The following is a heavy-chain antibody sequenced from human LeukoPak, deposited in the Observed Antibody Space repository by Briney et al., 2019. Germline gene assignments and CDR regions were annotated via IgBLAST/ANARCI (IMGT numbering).Heavy chain of an antibody. J-gene: IGHJ4*02. CDR1: GYTFTSYY. D-gene: IGHD5-18*01. CDR3: ARDIAQLWLDY. Sequence: ASVKVSCKASGYTFTSYYMHWVRQSPGQGLKWMGIINPSGGSTSYAQKFQGRVTMTRDTSTSTVYMELSSLRSEDTAVYYCARDIAQLWLDYWGQGTLVTVSS. V-gene: IGHV1-46*01. CDR2: INPSGGST.